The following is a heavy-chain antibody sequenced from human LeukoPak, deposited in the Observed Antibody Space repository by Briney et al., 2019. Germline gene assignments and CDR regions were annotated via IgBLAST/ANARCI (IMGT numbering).Heavy chain of an antibody. D-gene: IGHD6-13*01. V-gene: IGHV3-33*01. CDR1: GFTFSTFV. J-gene: IGHJ4*02. CDR3: ASDSASITAAAAYYFDY. Sequence: GALRLSCAASGFTFSTFVMHWVRQAPGKGLEWVAVIWDDGSSKHYADSVKGRFTISRDNSKNTLYLQMNSLRPEDTAVYYCASDSASITAAAAYYFDYWGQGTLVAVSS. CDR2: IWDDGSSK.